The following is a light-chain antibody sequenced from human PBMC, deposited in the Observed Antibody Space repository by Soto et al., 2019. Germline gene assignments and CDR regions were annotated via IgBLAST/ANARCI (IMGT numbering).Light chain of an antibody. CDR3: QQYDNLPLT. CDR2: DAS. J-gene: IGKJ4*01. CDR1: QDISNY. V-gene: IGKV1-33*01. Sequence: DRQTTQSPSSLSASVGDRVTITCQASQDISNYLNWYQQKPGKAPKLLIYDASNLETGVPSRFSGSGSGTDFTFTISSLQPEDIATYYCQQYDNLPLTFGGGTKVEIK.